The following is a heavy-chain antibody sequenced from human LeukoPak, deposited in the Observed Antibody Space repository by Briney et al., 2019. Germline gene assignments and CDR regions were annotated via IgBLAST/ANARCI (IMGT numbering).Heavy chain of an antibody. CDR1: GFTFSSYA. J-gene: IGHJ4*02. V-gene: IGHV3-30-3*01. CDR2: IPYDGSNK. CDR3: ARGSDFDWLLSSFDY. D-gene: IGHD3-9*01. Sequence: GGSLRLSCAASGFTFSSYAMHWVRQAPGKGLEWVAVIPYDGSNKYYADSVKGRFTISRDNSKNTLYLQMNSLRAEDTAVYYCARGSDFDWLLSSFDYWGQGTLVTVSS.